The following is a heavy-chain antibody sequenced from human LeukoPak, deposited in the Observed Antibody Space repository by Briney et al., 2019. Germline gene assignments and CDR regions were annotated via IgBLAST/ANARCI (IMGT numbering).Heavy chain of an antibody. CDR1: GFTFSSYA. J-gene: IGHJ4*02. CDR3: AKFPPIVVVPAAIAVFDY. Sequence: GGSLRLSCAASGFTFSSYAMSWVRQAPGKGLEWVSAISCSGGSTYYADSVKGRFTISRDNSKNTLYLQMNSLRAEDTAVYYCAKFPPIVVVPAAIAVFDYWGQGTLVTVSS. D-gene: IGHD2-2*01. CDR2: ISCSGGST. V-gene: IGHV3-23*01.